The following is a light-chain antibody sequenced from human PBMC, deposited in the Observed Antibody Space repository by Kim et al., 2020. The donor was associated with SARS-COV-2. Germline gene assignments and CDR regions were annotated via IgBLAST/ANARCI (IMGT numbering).Light chain of an antibody. V-gene: IGKV3-11*01. Sequence: PGERAILYGRASQTIGISLGWYQHKLGQAPRLLIYDAANRAAGIPDRFSGGGSGTDFTLTISSLEPEDFAIYYCQQRNNWPPAVTFGGGTKVDIK. CDR1: QTIGIS. J-gene: IGKJ4*01. CDR3: QQRNNWPPAVT. CDR2: DAA.